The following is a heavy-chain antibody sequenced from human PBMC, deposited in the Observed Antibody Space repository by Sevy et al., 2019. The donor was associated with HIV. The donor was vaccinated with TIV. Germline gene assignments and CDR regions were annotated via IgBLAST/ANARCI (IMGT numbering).Heavy chain of an antibody. D-gene: IGHD1-26*01. CDR2: IYYNGHI. Sequence: SETLSLTCTVSGGSITSLYWNWIRQPPGKGLEWIANIYYNGHINYNPSLKSRVTLSLDTSNNQFSLGLSSVTAADTAMYYCAGENAWGRGYSWGQGTLVTVSS. CDR1: GGSITSLY. CDR3: AGENAWGRGYS. J-gene: IGHJ4*02. V-gene: IGHV4-59*11.